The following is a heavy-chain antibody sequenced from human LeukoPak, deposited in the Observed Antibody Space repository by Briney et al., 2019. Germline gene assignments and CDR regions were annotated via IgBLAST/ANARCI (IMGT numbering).Heavy chain of an antibody. CDR1: GGSFSGYY. CDR2: INHSGST. Sequence: ASETLSLTCAVYGGSFSGYYWSWIRQPPGKGLEWIGEINHSGSTNYNPSLKSRVTISVDTSKNQFSLKLSSVTAADTAVYYCARQKGLWGQGTLVTVSS. J-gene: IGHJ4*02. V-gene: IGHV4-34*01. CDR3: ARQKGL.